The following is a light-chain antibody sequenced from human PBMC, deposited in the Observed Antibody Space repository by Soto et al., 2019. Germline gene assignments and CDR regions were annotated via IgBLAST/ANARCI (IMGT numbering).Light chain of an antibody. CDR3: QQFGTSPPST. CDR1: QSVSSIY. CDR2: GAS. Sequence: EIVLTRSRGTLSCPPGKKATLSCRASQSVSSIYFAWYQQKPGQAPRLLIYGASSRATGIPDRFSGSGSGTDFTLTISRLEPEDFAVYYCQQFGTSPPSTFGQGTRLEIK. J-gene: IGKJ5*01. V-gene: IGKV3-20*01.